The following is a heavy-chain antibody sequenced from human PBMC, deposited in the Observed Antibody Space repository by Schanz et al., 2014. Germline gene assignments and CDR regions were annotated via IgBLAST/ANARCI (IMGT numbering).Heavy chain of an antibody. CDR1: GFTFSRYW. Sequence: EVQLVESGGGLVQPGGSLRLCCVASGFTFSRYWMTWVRQAPGKGLEWVANIKQDGSDKYYADSVQGRFTISRDNAKNSLYLQMNSLRHDDTAFYYCARAPGANASPYYFDYWGQGSLVTVSS. J-gene: IGHJ4*02. V-gene: IGHV3-7*03. CDR3: ARAPGANASPYYFDY. D-gene: IGHD2-8*01. CDR2: IKQDGSDK.